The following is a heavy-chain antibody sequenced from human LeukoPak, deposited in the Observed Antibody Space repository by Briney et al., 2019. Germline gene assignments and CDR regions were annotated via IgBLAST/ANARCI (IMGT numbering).Heavy chain of an antibody. V-gene: IGHV3-23*01. CDR2: ISGSGGST. D-gene: IGHD4-17*01. CDR1: GFTFRSHA. J-gene: IGHJ6*02. Sequence: PGGSLRLSCVGSGFTFRSHAMSWVRQAPGKGLEWVSAISGSGGSTYYADSVKGRFTISRDNSKNTLYLQMNSLRAEDTAVYYCAAPRGHYGDYLDYYYGMDVWGQGTTVTVSS. CDR3: AAPRGHYGDYLDYYYGMDV.